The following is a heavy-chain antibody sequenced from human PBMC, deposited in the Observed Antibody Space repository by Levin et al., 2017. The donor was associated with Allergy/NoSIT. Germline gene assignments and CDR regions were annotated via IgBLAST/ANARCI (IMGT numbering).Heavy chain of an antibody. CDR2: IWYDGSNK. Sequence: SCAASGFTFSSYGMHWVRQAPGKGLEWVAVIWYDGSNKYYADSVKGRYTISRDNSKNTLYLQMNSLRAEDTAVYYCSGSYSAGNWFDPWGQGTLVTVSS. CDR3: SGSYSAGNWFDP. V-gene: IGHV3-33*01. D-gene: IGHD3-10*01. CDR1: GFTFSSYG. J-gene: IGHJ5*02.